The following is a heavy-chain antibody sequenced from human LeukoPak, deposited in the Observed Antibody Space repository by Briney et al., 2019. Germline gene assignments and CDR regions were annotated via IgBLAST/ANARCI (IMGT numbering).Heavy chain of an antibody. CDR1: GLTFRDFW. CDR3: ARFGYSGWNLEN. D-gene: IGHD6-19*01. CDR2: INQVGGGR. Sequence: PGGSLRLSCAAPGLTFRDFWMTWVRQAQGKGLEWVANINQVGGGRYYVDSVEGRFTISRDDTESSLYLQMNSLRDEDTAVYYCARFGYSGWNLENWGQGTLVTVSS. V-gene: IGHV3-7*02. J-gene: IGHJ4*02.